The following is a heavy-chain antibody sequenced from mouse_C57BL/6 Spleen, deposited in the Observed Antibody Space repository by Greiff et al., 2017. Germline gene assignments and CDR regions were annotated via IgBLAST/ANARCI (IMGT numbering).Heavy chain of an antibody. Sequence: EVQLQQSGPGLVKPSQSLSLTCSVTGYSITSGYYWNWIRQFPGNKLEWMGYISYDGSNNYNPSLKNRISITRDTSKNQFFLKLNSVTTEDTATYYCAREGDDGYVFAYWGQGTLVTVSA. D-gene: IGHD2-3*01. CDR3: AREGDDGYVFAY. J-gene: IGHJ3*01. CDR1: GYSITSGYY. V-gene: IGHV3-6*01. CDR2: ISYDGSN.